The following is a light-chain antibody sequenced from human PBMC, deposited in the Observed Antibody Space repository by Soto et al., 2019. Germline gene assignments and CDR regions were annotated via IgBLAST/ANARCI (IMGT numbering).Light chain of an antibody. Sequence: QSVVTQPASVSGSLGRSITISCSGSSSEIGAYNHVAWFQQFPGKTPKLVIYSVSDRPSGVSYRFSGSKSGNTASLTISGLQADDEADYYCISYTVSRSYVFGTGTNLTVL. V-gene: IGLV2-14*01. CDR3: ISYTVSRSYV. CDR2: SVS. J-gene: IGLJ1*01. CDR1: SSEIGAYNH.